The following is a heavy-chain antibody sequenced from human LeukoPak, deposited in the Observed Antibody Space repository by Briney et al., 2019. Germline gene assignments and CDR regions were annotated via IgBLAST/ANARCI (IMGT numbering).Heavy chain of an antibody. CDR1: GFTFSSYA. Sequence: GGSLRLSCAASGFTFSSYAMSWVRQAPGKGLEWVSAISGSGGSTYYADSVKGRFTISRDNAKNSLYLQMNSLRAEDTAVYYCARDEYYYDSSETYWGQGTLVTVSS. CDR3: ARDEYYYDSSETY. J-gene: IGHJ4*02. V-gene: IGHV3-23*01. D-gene: IGHD3-22*01. CDR2: ISGSGGST.